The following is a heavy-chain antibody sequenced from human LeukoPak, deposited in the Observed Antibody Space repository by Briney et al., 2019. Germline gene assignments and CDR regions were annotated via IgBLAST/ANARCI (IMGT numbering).Heavy chain of an antibody. CDR3: AGRESDGSGSRTFDY. CDR1: GGSFSGYY. Sequence: SETLSLTCAVYGGSFSGYYWSWIRQPPGKGLEWIGEINHGGSTNYNPSLKSRVTISVDTSKNQFSLKLSSVTAADTAVYYCAGRESDGSGSRTFDYWGQGTLVTVSS. V-gene: IGHV4-34*01. CDR2: INHGGST. D-gene: IGHD3-10*01. J-gene: IGHJ4*02.